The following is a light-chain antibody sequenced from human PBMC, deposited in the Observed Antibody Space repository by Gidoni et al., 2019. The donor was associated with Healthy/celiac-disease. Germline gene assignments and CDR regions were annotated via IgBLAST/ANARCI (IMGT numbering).Light chain of an antibody. CDR3: QQYYSTPPST. J-gene: IGKJ2*01. V-gene: IGKV4-1*01. CDR2: WAS. Sequence: DIVITQSPEPPAVSLGERATTNCKSSQSVLYSSNNKISLAWYQQKPAQHPKLLIHWASTRGSGVPDRFSGSGSGATVTLTISSRQAEDVAVYYCQQYYSTPPSTFGQGTKLEIK. CDR1: QSVLYSSNNKIS.